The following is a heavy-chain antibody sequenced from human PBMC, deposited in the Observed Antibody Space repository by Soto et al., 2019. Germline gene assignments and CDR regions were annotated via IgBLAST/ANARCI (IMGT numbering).Heavy chain of an antibody. V-gene: IGHV4-31*03. Sequence: QVQLQESGPGLVKPSQTLSLTCTVSGGSISSGGYYWSWIRQHPGKGLEWIGYIYYSGSTYYNPSLKSRVTISLDTSKNPFSLKLSSVTAADTAVYYCATYDSSDYYSGSPIGWFAPWGQGTLVTVSS. CDR3: ATYDSSDYYSGSPIGWFAP. J-gene: IGHJ5*02. D-gene: IGHD3-22*01. CDR2: IYYSGST. CDR1: GGSISSGGYY.